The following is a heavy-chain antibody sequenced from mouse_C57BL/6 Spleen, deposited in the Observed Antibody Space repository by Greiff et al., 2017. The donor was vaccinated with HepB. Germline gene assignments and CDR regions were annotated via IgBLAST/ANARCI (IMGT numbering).Heavy chain of an antibody. V-gene: IGHV1-66*01. J-gene: IGHJ1*03. CDR3: ASIYYDYDGYFDV. D-gene: IGHD2-4*01. CDR1: GYSFTSYY. CDR2: IYPGSGNT. Sequence: VQLQQSGPELVKPGASVKISCKASGYSFTSYYIHWVKQRPGQGLEWIGWIYPGSGNTKYNEKFKGKATLTADTSSSTAYMQLSSLTSEDSAVYYCASIYYDYDGYFDVWGTGTTVTVSS.